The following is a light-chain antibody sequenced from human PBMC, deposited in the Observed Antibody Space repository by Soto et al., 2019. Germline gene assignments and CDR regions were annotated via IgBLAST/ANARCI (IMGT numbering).Light chain of an antibody. J-gene: IGLJ1*01. CDR3: SSYTSSSTHV. CDR2: DVS. Sequence: QSALTQPASVSGSRGQSITISCTGTSSDVGAFNFVSWYQQHPGKLPMLKIFDVSRRPSGVSDRFSGSKSGNTASLTISGLQAEDEGDYYCSSYTSSSTHVFGSGTKVTVL. CDR1: SSDVGAFNF. V-gene: IGLV2-14*03.